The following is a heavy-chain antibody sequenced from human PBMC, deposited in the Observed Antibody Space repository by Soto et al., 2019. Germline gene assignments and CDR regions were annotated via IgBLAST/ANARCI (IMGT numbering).Heavy chain of an antibody. V-gene: IGHV1-18*01. Sequence: ASVKVSCKASGYTFTSYGISWVRQAPGQGLEWMGWISAYSGNTNYAQKLQGRVTMTTNTSISTAYMELSSLRSEDTAVYYCATASGWYPYYGMDVWGQGTTVTVSS. CDR1: GYTFTSYG. J-gene: IGHJ6*02. CDR2: ISAYSGNT. CDR3: ATASGWYPYYGMDV. D-gene: IGHD6-19*01.